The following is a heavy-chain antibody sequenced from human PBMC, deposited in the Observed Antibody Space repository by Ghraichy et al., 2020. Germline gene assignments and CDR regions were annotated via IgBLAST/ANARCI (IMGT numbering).Heavy chain of an antibody. CDR2: ISSGSNNYT. CDR3: AREGAGFGELYSPRFDP. D-gene: IGHD3-10*01. CDR1: GFTFNDYY. J-gene: IGHJ5*02. Sequence: GGSLRLSCAASGFTFNDYYMSWIRQAPGKGLEWVSYISSGSNNYTNYADSVKGRFTIYRDNAKNSLSLQMNSLKVEDTAVYYCAREGAGFGELYSPRFDPWGQGTLVTVSS. V-gene: IGHV3-11*05.